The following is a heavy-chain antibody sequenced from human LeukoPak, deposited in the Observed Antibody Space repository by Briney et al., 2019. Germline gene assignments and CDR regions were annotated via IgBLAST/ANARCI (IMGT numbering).Heavy chain of an antibody. D-gene: IGHD6-6*01. CDR3: AREESSSIAARPPRGWFDP. Sequence: PGGSLRLSCAASGFTFSSYWMSWVRQAPGKGLEWVANIKQDGSEKYYVDSLKGRFTISRDNAKNSLYLQMNSLRAEDTAVYYCAREESSSIAARPPRGWFDPWGQGTLVTVSS. V-gene: IGHV3-7*03. J-gene: IGHJ5*02. CDR1: GFTFSSYW. CDR2: IKQDGSEK.